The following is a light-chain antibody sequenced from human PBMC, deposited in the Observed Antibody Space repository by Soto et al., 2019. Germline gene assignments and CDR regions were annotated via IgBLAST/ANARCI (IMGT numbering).Light chain of an antibody. J-gene: IGLJ2*01. CDR1: STDVGGYNY. V-gene: IGLV2-11*01. CDR3: CSYAGGYNMV. CDR2: DVT. Sequence: QSVLTQPRSVSGSPGQSVTISCTGTSTDVGGYNYVSWYQQYPGKAPKVMIYDVTKRPSGVPDRFSGSKSGNTASLTVSGLQAEDEADYYCCSYAGGYNMVFGGGIKVTVL.